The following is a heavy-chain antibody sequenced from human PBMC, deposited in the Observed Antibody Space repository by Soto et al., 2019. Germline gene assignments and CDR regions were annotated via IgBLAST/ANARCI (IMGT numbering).Heavy chain of an antibody. CDR3: ARDREYCSGDNCYETGSDY. Sequence: PGGSLRLSCAASGFTFSSYSMHWVRQAPGKGLEWVSYISSSGRPIYYADSVKGRFTISRDNAKNSVYLQMDSLRAEDTAVYYCARDREYCSGDNCYETGSDYWGQGTLVTVSS. J-gene: IGHJ4*02. D-gene: IGHD2-15*01. CDR2: ISSSGRPI. CDR1: GFTFSSYS. V-gene: IGHV3-48*01.